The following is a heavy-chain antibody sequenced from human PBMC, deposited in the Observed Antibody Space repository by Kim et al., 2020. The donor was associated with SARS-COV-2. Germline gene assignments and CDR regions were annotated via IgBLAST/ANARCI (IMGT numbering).Heavy chain of an antibody. J-gene: IGHJ1*01. CDR3: AGVGGFLIEH. Sequence: VNYYAGSVKGRCTISSDNAKNSLSVHMNSLGAEDTAVYYCAGVGGFLIEHWGRGALVTVSS. CDR2: VN. D-gene: IGHD2-15*01. V-gene: IGHV3-7*01.